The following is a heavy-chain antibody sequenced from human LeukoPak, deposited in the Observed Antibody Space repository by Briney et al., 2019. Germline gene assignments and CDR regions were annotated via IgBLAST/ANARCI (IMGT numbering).Heavy chain of an antibody. Sequence: PGGSLRLSCAASGFTFSNAWMSWVRQAPGKGLEWVSVIYTGGGTDHADSVKGRFTISRDNSKNTLSLQMNSLRADDTAIYYCTRSGYRHPYHFESWGQGTLVIVSS. CDR3: TRSGYRHPYHFES. CDR2: IYTGGGT. CDR1: GFTFSNAW. V-gene: IGHV3-53*01. D-gene: IGHD3-22*01. J-gene: IGHJ4*02.